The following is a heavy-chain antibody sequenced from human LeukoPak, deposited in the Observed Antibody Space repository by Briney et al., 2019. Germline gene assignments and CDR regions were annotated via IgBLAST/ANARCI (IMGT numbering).Heavy chain of an antibody. CDR3: ARGPARGIAVTRY. V-gene: IGHV4-34*01. CDR1: GGSFSGYY. D-gene: IGHD6-19*01. Sequence: KPSETLSLTCAVYGGSFSGYYWSWIRQPPGKGLEWIGEINHSGSTNYNPSLKSRVTISVDTSKNQFSLKLSSVTAADTAVYYCARGPARGIAVTRYWGQGILVTVSS. J-gene: IGHJ4*02. CDR2: INHSGST.